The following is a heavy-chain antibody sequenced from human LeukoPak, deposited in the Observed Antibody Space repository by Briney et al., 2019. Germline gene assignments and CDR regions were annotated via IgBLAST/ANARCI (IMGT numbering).Heavy chain of an antibody. CDR1: GFTFSHAW. CDR3: ARGIADADY. Sequence: PGGSLRLSCAAYGFTFSHAWMRWARQAPGKGLEWVGCIKSKTDGGTTDYAARMNGRFTNSRDNAKNTLYLQMNSLRAEDTALYYCARGIADADYWGQGTLVTVSS. V-gene: IGHV3-15*05. CDR2: IKSKTDGGTT. J-gene: IGHJ4*02.